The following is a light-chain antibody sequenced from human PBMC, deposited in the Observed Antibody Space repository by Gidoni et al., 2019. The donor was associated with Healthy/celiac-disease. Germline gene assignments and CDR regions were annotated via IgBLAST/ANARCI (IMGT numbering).Light chain of an antibody. J-gene: IGKJ4*01. CDR3: QQYGSSPT. CDR1: QRVSSSY. Sequence: VLTQSPGTLSLSPGERATLSCRASQRVSSSYLAWYQQKPGQAPRLLIDGASSRATGIPDRFSGSGSGTDFTLTISRLEPEDFAVYYCQQYGSSPTFGGGTKVEIK. V-gene: IGKV3-20*01. CDR2: GAS.